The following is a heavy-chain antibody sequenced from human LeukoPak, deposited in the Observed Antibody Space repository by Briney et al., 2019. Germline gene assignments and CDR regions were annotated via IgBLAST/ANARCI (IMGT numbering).Heavy chain of an antibody. CDR2: INHSGST. J-gene: IGHJ4*02. Sequence: TPSETLSLTCAVYGGSFSGYYWSWIRQPPGKGLEWIGEINHSGSTNYNPSLKSRVTISVDTSKNQFSLKLSSVTAADTAVYYCARARQWLVRSPFDYWGQGTLVTVSS. CDR1: GGSFSGYY. V-gene: IGHV4-34*01. D-gene: IGHD6-19*01. CDR3: ARARQWLVRSPFDY.